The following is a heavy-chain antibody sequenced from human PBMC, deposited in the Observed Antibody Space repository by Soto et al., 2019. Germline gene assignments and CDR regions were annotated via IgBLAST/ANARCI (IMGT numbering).Heavy chain of an antibody. CDR2: INQDGSGT. CDR3: ASYFRGSGQYFFDQ. CDR1: EFTFISSF. J-gene: IGHJ4*02. V-gene: IGHV3-7*03. D-gene: IGHD6-19*01. Sequence: ALSLSCIASEFTFISSFMGWVRQAPGKGLEWVANINQDGSGTYYVDSVKGRFTISRDNAKNSLYLQMNSLRAADTAVYYCASYFRGSGQYFFDQRDQGTLVTVSS.